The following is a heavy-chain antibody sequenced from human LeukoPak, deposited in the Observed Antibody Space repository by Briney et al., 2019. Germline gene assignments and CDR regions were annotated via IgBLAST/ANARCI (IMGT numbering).Heavy chain of an antibody. J-gene: IGHJ3*02. D-gene: IGHD3-16*02. CDR1: GFTFSSYG. CDR2: ISYDGSNK. Sequence: PGGSLRLSCAASGFTFSSYGMHWVRQAPGKGLEWVAVISYDGSNKYYADSVKGRFTISRDNSKNTLYLQMNSLRAEDTAVYYCAXFXPYXGELSFDAFDIWGQGTMVTVSS. CDR3: AXFXPYXGELSFDAFDI. V-gene: IGHV3-30*03.